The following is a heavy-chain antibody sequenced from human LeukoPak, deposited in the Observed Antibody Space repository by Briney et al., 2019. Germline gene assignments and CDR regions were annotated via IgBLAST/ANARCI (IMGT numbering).Heavy chain of an antibody. J-gene: IGHJ4*02. V-gene: IGHV4-61*02. CDR3: ARGPPYSSGWHWGHPFDY. CDR2: IYTSGST. CDR1: GGSISSGSYY. D-gene: IGHD6-19*01. Sequence: SETLSLTCTVPGGSISSGSYYWSWIRQPAGKGLEWIGRIYTSGSTNYNPSLKSRVTISVDKSKNQFSLKLSSVTAADTAVYYCARGPPYSSGWHWGHPFDYWGQGTLVTVSS.